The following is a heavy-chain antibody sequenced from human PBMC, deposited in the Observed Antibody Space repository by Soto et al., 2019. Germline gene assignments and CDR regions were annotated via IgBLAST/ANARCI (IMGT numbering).Heavy chain of an antibody. CDR3: ARAFSGWFHFDY. CDR2: IIPIFGTA. D-gene: IGHD2-15*01. V-gene: IGHV1-69*13. Sequence: SVKVSCKASGGTFSSYAISWVRQAPGQGLEWMGGIIPIFGTANYAQKFQGRVTITADESTSTAYMELSSLRSEDTAVYYCARAFSGWFHFDYWGQGTLVTVSS. CDR1: GGTFSSYA. J-gene: IGHJ4*02.